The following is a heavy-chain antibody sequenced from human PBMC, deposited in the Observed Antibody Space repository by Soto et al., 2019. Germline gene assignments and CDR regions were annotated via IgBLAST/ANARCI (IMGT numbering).Heavy chain of an antibody. CDR2: IYYSGST. CDR3: TRLTDTGISWS. Sequence: PSETLSLTCTVSGGSISSSRYYWGWIRQPPGKGLEWIGSIYYSGSTYYNPSLKSRVTISVDTSKNQFSLKLNSVTAADTAVYYCTRLTDTGISWSWGQGTLVTVSS. J-gene: IGHJ5*02. D-gene: IGHD1-20*01. CDR1: GGSISSSRYY. V-gene: IGHV4-39*01.